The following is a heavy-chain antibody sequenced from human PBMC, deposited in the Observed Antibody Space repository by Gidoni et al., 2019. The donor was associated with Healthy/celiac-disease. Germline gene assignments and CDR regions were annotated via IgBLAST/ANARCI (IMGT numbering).Heavy chain of an antibody. V-gene: IGHV3-23*01. CDR1: GFHFSSYA. CDR2: ISGSGGST. CDR3: AKVDPRGYSGYDSPGPFDY. J-gene: IGHJ4*02. Sequence: EVQLLESGGGLVQPGGSLRLSCAASGFHFSSYALSWVRQAPGKGLEWVSAISGSGGSTYYADSVKGRFTISRDNSKNTLYLQMNSLRAEDTAVYYCAKVDPRGYSGYDSPGPFDYWGQGTLVTVSS. D-gene: IGHD5-12*01.